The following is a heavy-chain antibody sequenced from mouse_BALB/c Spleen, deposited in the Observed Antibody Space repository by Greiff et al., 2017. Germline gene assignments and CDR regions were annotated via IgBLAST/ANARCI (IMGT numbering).Heavy chain of an antibody. CDR3: ARRGDYDGAWFAY. Sequence: VQLQQSGPELVKPGASVKMSCKASGYTFTSYVMHWVKQKPGQGLEWIGYINPYNDGTKYNEKFKGKATLTSDKSSSTAYMELSSLTSEDSAVYYCARRGDYDGAWFAYWGQGTLVTVSA. J-gene: IGHJ3*01. V-gene: IGHV1-14*01. CDR2: INPYNDGT. D-gene: IGHD2-4*01. CDR1: GYTFTSYV.